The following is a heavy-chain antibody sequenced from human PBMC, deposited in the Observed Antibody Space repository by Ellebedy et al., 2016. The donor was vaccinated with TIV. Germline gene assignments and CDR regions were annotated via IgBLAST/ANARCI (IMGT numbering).Heavy chain of an antibody. CDR3: ARLGVIAAAGASDY. CDR1: GFTFSGYY. J-gene: IGHJ4*02. Sequence: GESLKISCAASGFTFSGYYMRWFRPAPAREPEWFSYIIYSGDLMYYADSVKGRFTTSRDNAENSLYLQMNSMRAEDTAVYYCARLGVIAAAGASDYWGQGTVVIVSS. V-gene: IGHV3-11*01. CDR2: IIYSGDLM. D-gene: IGHD6-13*01.